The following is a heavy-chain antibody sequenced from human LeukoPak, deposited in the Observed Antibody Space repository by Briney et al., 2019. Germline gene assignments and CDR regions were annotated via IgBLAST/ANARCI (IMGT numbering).Heavy chain of an antibody. CDR2: IIPILGIA. D-gene: IGHD3-3*01. CDR3: ARAHRQLRFLEWFPIGGDYYYYYGMDV. V-gene: IGHV1-69*04. J-gene: IGHJ6*02. Sequence: SVKVSCKASGGTFSSYAISWVRQAPGQGLEWMGRIIPILGIANYAQKFQGRVTITAGKSTSTAYMELSSLRSEDTAVYYCARAHRQLRFLEWFPIGGDYYYYYGMDVWGQGTTVTVSS. CDR1: GGTFSSYA.